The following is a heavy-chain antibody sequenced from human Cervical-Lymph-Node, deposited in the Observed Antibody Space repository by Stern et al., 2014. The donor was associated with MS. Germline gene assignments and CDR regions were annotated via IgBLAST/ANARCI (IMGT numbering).Heavy chain of an antibody. Sequence: QVQLVQSGAEVKKPGASVKVSCTASGYTFTGFFLHWVRQAPGQGLEWVGWINPNTGGTKSAQKFQGWVTLTRDTSINTAYLELNRRKSDDTAVFYCAKGYPFFDNWGQGTLVTVSS. CDR3: AKGYPFFDN. J-gene: IGHJ4*02. D-gene: IGHD2-15*01. CDR1: GYTFTGFF. V-gene: IGHV1-2*04. CDR2: INPNTGGT.